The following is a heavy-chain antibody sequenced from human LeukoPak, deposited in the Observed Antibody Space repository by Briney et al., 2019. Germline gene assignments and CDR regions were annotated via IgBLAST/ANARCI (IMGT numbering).Heavy chain of an antibody. J-gene: IGHJ6*03. Sequence: SETLSLTCTVSGGSISSSSYYWGWIRQPPGKGLEWIGSIYYSGSTYYNPSLKSRVTISVDTSKNQFSLKLSSVTAADTAVYYCARERIGYCSSTSCYENEYYYYYMDVWGKGTTVTVSS. CDR1: GGSISSSSYY. D-gene: IGHD2-2*01. V-gene: IGHV4-39*07. CDR2: IYYSGST. CDR3: ARERIGYCSSTSCYENEYYYYYMDV.